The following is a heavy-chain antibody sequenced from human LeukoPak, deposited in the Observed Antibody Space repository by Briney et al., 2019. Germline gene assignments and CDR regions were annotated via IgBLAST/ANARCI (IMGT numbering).Heavy chain of an antibody. V-gene: IGHV3-23*01. D-gene: IGHD2-2*02. J-gene: IGHJ4*02. Sequence: PGGSLRLSCAASGFTLSSYAMSSVRQAPGKGLEWVSAISGSGGSTYYADSVKGRFTISRDNSKNTLYLQMNSLRAEDTAVYYCAKASCSSTSCYSFDYWGQGTLVTVSS. CDR1: GFTLSSYA. CDR3: AKASCSSTSCYSFDY. CDR2: ISGSGGST.